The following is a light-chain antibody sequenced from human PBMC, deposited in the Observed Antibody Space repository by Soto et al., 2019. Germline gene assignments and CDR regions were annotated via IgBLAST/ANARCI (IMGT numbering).Light chain of an antibody. J-gene: IGKJ4*01. CDR3: MQALQSPLT. V-gene: IGKV2-28*01. CDR2: LGS. Sequence: VMTQSPPSLSVTPGEPASISCRSSQSLLHGNGYNYFNWYLQKPGQSPQLLISLGSNRASGVPDRFSGSESGTDFTLKISRVEAEDVGIYYCMQALQSPLTFGGGTKVEIK. CDR1: QSLLHGNGYNY.